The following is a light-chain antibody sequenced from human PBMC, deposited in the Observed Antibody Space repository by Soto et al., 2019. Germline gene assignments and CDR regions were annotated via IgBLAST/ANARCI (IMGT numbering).Light chain of an antibody. Sequence: EIVMTQSPATLSLCPGERATLSCRASQSVSSNLAWYQQKPGQAPRLLIYGASTRATGIPARFSGSGSGTEFTLTISSLQSEDFAVYYCQQYNNWPLTFGGGTKVDIK. CDR3: QQYNNWPLT. CDR1: QSVSSN. CDR2: GAS. J-gene: IGKJ4*01. V-gene: IGKV3-15*01.